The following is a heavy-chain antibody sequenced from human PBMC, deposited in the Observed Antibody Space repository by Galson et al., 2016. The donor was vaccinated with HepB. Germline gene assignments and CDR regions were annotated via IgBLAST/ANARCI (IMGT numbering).Heavy chain of an antibody. CDR3: AKGWTYGGWEPYYFDS. D-gene: IGHD3/OR15-3a*01. V-gene: IGHV3-9*01. J-gene: IGHJ4*02. CDR2: ISWNGASH. CDR1: GFIFDDFA. Sequence: SLRLSCAASGFIFDDFAMHWVRQVPGKGLEWVSGISWNGASHGYADSVKGRFTISRDSAKKSLYLQMNSLTPEDTAFYFCAKGWTYGGWEPYYFDSWGQGALVTVSS.